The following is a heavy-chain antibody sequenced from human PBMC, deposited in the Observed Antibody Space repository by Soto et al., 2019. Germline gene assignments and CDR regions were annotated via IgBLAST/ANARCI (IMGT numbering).Heavy chain of an antibody. CDR1: GFTFDYYA. Sequence: PGGSLRLSCAASGFTFDYYAMHWVRLAPGKGLEWVSGISWNSGSIGYADSVKGRFTISRDNAKNSLYLQMNSLRAEDTALYYCAKDASGYSYGPPDYWGQGTLVTVSS. CDR3: AKDASGYSYGPPDY. CDR2: ISWNSGSI. V-gene: IGHV3-9*01. J-gene: IGHJ4*02. D-gene: IGHD5-18*01.